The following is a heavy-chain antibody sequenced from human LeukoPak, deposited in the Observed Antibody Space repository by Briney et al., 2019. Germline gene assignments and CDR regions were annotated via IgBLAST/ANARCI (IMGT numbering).Heavy chain of an antibody. CDR2: ISYDGSNK. CDR1: GFTFSSYG. J-gene: IGHJ4*02. V-gene: IGHV3-30*18. CDR3: AKGYGNFDWLLGDY. Sequence: GRSLRLSCAASGFTFSSYGMHWVRQAPGKGLGWVAVISYDGSNKYYADSVKGRFTISRDNSKNTLYLQMNSLRAEDTAVYYCAKGYGNFDWLLGDYWGQGTLVTVSS. D-gene: IGHD3-9*01.